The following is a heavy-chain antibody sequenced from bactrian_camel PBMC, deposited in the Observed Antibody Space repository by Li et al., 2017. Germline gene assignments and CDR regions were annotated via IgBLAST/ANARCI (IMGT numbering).Heavy chain of an antibody. V-gene: IGHV3S1*01. CDR1: GFTFNSYH. CDR2: ISSGGDTT. Sequence: HVQLVESGGGLVKPGGSLRLSCAFSGFTFNSYHMSWVRQTPGKGLEWVSSISSGGDTTYYAESVKGRFTISRDSAKNTLYLELNSLKTEDTAMYYCAKRISGSGAYHEIGGGFGHWGQGTQVTVS. D-gene: IGHD2*01. CDR3: AKRISGSGAYHEIGGGFGH. J-gene: IGHJ6*01.